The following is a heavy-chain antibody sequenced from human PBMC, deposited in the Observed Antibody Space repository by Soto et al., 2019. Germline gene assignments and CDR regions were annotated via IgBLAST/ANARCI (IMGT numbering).Heavy chain of an antibody. CDR3: AGIYSSGSCCIHP. CDR1: GSSITAGGSY. CDR2: FYSSVRN. Sequence: SETLTSTCFVSGSSITAGGSYWSCIRHQQGKGREWIGSFYSSVRNIYNPSLRSRLSLSGDTSSNPFSMGPTSVPAAAPALYFGAGIYSSGSCCIHPWGQGTLVTVSS. J-gene: IGHJ5*02. V-gene: IGHV4-31*10. D-gene: IGHD6-19*01.